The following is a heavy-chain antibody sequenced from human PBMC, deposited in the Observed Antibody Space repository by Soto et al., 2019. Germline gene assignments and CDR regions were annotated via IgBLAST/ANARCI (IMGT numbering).Heavy chain of an antibody. CDR1: GGSISTGGYY. V-gene: IGHV4-31*03. CDR3: ATVRWELHDAFDI. CDR2: SYHSGMT. J-gene: IGHJ3*02. D-gene: IGHD1-26*01. Sequence: QVQLQESGPGLVKPSQTLSLTCTVSGGSISTGGYYWSWIRQHPGRGLEWIGYSYHSGMTFSNPSLQSRGAISIDTSKNKFSLKLSSVTAAVTAVYYCATVRWELHDAFDIWGQGTMVIFSS.